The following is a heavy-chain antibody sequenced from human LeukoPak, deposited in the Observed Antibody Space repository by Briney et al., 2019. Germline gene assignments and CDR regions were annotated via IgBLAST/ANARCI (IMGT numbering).Heavy chain of an antibody. D-gene: IGHD3-10*01. CDR3: ARLKSDGSGSLRGSIDY. J-gene: IGHJ4*02. Sequence: SETLSLTCAVYGGSFSGYYWSWIRQPPGKGLEWIGEINHSGSTNYNPSLKSRVTISVDTSKNQFSLKLSSVTAADTAVYYCARLKSDGSGSLRGSIDYWGQGTLVTVSS. CDR2: INHSGST. CDR1: GGSFSGYY. V-gene: IGHV4-34*01.